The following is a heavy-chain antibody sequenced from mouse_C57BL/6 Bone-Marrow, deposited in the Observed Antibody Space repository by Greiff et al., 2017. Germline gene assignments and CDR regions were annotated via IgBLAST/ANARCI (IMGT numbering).Heavy chain of an antibody. D-gene: IGHD1-1*01. CDR1: GFNIKNTY. CDR3: ARRTSYYYGSHWYFDV. Sequence: EVQLVESVAELVRPGASVKLSCTASGFNIKNTYMHWVKQRPEQGLEWIGRIDPANGNTKSAPKFQGKATITADTSSNTAYLQLSSLTSEDTAIYYCARRTSYYYGSHWYFDVWGTGTTVTVSS. V-gene: IGHV14-3*01. J-gene: IGHJ1*03. CDR2: IDPANGNT.